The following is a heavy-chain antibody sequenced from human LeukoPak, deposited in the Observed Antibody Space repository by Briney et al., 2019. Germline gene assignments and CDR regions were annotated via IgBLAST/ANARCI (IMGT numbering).Heavy chain of an antibody. CDR1: GYSISSGYY. Sequence: SETLSLTCAVSGYSISSGYYWGWIRQPPGKGLEWIGNIYHSGSTYYNPSLKSRVTISVDKSKNQFSLKLRSVTAADTAVYYCARSVVTATLGLFDPWGQGTLVTVSS. V-gene: IGHV4-38-2*01. CDR2: IYHSGST. J-gene: IGHJ5*02. CDR3: ARSVVTATLGLFDP. D-gene: IGHD2-21*02.